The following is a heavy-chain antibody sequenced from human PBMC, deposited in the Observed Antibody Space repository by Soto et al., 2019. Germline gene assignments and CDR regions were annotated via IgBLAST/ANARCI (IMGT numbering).Heavy chain of an antibody. V-gene: IGHV5-51*01. J-gene: IGHJ6*02. CDR2: IYPGDSDT. D-gene: IGHD6-13*01. CDR3: ARTAAAGKYYYGVDV. CDR1: GYSFTSYW. Sequence: GESLKISSKVSGYSFTSYWIGWVRQMPGKGLEWMGIIYPGDSDTRYSPSFQGQVTISADKSISTAYLQWSSLKASDTAMYYCARTAAAGKYYYGVDVWGQGTTVTVSS.